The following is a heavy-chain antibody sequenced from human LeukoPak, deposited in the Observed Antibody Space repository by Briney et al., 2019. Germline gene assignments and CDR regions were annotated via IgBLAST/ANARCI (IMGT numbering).Heavy chain of an antibody. D-gene: IGHD3-10*01. Sequence: SETLSLTCTVSGGSISSGSYYWSWIRQPAGKGLEWIGRIYTSGSTNYNPSLKSRVTMSVDTSKNQFSLKLSSVTAADTAVYYCARGYSYGSGSFDYWDQGTLVTVSS. CDR2: IYTSGST. CDR1: GGSISSGSYY. CDR3: ARGYSYGSGSFDY. V-gene: IGHV4-61*02. J-gene: IGHJ4*02.